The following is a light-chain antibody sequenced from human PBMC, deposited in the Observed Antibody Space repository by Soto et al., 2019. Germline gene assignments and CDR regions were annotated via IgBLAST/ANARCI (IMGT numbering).Light chain of an antibody. Sequence: EIVLTQSPGTLSLFPGERATLSCRASQSISSSYLAWYQQKPGQAPRLLIHGASNRATGIPDRFSGAGSGTDFTLTFSRLEPEDFAVYYCHQYGSAPAWTFGQGTKVEIK. V-gene: IGKV3-20*01. CDR2: GAS. CDR3: HQYGSAPAWT. J-gene: IGKJ1*01. CDR1: QSISSSY.